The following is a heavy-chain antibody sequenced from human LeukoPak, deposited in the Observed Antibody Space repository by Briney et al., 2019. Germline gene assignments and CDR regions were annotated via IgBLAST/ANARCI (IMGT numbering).Heavy chain of an antibody. D-gene: IGHD1-26*01. J-gene: IGHJ6*02. CDR3: AGAPRWELRGVIDYYYGMDV. CDR1: GFTFSSYD. V-gene: IGHV3-13*01. CDR2: IGTAGDT. Sequence: GGSLRLSCAASGFTFSSYDMHWVRQATGKGLEWVSAIGTAGDTYYPGSVKGRFTISRENAKNSLYLQMNSLRAGDTAVYYCAGAPRWELRGVIDYYYGMDVWGQGTTVTVSS.